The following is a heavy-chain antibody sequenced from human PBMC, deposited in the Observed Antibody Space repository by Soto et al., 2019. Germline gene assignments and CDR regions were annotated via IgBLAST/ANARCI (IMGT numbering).Heavy chain of an antibody. CDR1: GFTFSSYW. CDR2: IKHDGSEK. CDR3: VRDRSGSYLEGFDY. V-gene: IGHV3-7*01. D-gene: IGHD1-26*01. Sequence: EVQLVESGGGLVHLGGSRRLSCAASGFTFSSYWMTWVRQAPGKGLEWVANIKHDGSEKYYVDSVKGRFTISRDNARNSVFLEMKSLRAEDTAVYSSVRDRSGSYLEGFDYWGQGTLVTVSS. J-gene: IGHJ4*02.